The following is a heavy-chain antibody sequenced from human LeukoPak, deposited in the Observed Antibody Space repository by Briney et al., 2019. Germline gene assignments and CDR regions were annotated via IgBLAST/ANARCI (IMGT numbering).Heavy chain of an antibody. D-gene: IGHD2-2*01. CDR2: IKQDGTEK. V-gene: IGHV3-7*01. J-gene: IGHJ4*02. Sequence: GGSLRLSCAASGFTFSTYWMSWVRQAPGKGLEWVANIKQDGTEKNYVDSVKGRFTISRDNAKNSLYLQMNSLRAEDTAVYYCARSSWTAEDYWGQGTLVTVSS. CDR3: ARSSWTAEDY. CDR1: GFTFSTYW.